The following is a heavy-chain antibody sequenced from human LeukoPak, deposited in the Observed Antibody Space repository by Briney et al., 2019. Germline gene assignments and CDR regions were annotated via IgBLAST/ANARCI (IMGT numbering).Heavy chain of an antibody. J-gene: IGHJ2*01. V-gene: IGHV3-48*01. D-gene: IGHD2-8*01. CDR2: ISSGGVVT. CDR1: GFNFRSFS. CDR3: GRDLVSQLGDL. Sequence: GGALRLSCEASGFNFRSFSLNWVRQAPGTGLERVSYISSGGVVTHHADSLKGGFTISRDDAKSSVYLQMHSLRTEDTAVYYCGRDLVSQLGDLWGRGTLVTVSS.